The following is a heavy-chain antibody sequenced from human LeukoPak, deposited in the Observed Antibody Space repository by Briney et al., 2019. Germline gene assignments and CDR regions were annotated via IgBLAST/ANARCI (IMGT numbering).Heavy chain of an antibody. CDR1: GASVTSTDYY. D-gene: IGHD3-10*01. V-gene: IGHV4-61*08. J-gene: IGHJ4*02. Sequence: SETLSLTCTVSGASVTSTDYYWSWIRQPPGEGLEWIGYVSYTGIPTYNPSLNSRVTISLDTSKSQFSLQLSSVTAADTAVYYCATQQWIGTFHCWGQGALVTVSS. CDR2: VSYTGIP. CDR3: ATQQWIGTFHC.